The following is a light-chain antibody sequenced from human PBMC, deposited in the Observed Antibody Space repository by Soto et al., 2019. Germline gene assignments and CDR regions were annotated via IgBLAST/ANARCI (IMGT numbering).Light chain of an antibody. CDR2: EAS. J-gene: IGKJ4*01. V-gene: IGKV3D-20*01. CDR1: QTLSTNF. Sequence: EVVLTQSPATLSLSPGETATLSCGASQTLSTNFLAWYQQRPGLAPRLLLYEASVRSTGIPDRFSGSGSGPDFTLTIYRLEPEDCAVYYCQQYSNPPLTFGGGTRGEIK. CDR3: QQYSNPPLT.